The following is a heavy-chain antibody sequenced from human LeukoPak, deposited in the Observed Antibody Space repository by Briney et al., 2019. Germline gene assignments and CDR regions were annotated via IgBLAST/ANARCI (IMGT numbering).Heavy chain of an antibody. J-gene: IGHJ4*02. CDR2: ISSSDSTI. D-gene: IGHD5-24*01. CDR1: GFTFSSYE. V-gene: IGHV3-48*03. CDR3: ARTIEMATISYFDY. Sequence: GGSLRLSCAASGFTFSSYEMNWVRQAPGKGLEWVSYISSSDSTIYYADSVKGRFTISRDNAKNSLYLQMNSLRAGDTAVYYCARTIEMATISYFDYWGQGTLVTVSS.